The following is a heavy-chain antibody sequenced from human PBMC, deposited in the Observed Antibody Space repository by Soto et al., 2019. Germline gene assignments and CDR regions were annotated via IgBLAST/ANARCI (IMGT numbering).Heavy chain of an antibody. CDR3: ARPFEYSSSFSGS. V-gene: IGHV3-74*01. CDR2: INSDGSVK. CDR1: GFSFRDFW. J-gene: IGHJ4*02. Sequence: GGSLRVSCAASGFSFRDFWMHWVRQTPGKGLVWVSRINSDGSVKRYADSVRGRFTISRDNARNTLFLQLNSLRVDDTAVYFCARPFEYSSSFSGSWGQGTLVTVSS. D-gene: IGHD6-6*01.